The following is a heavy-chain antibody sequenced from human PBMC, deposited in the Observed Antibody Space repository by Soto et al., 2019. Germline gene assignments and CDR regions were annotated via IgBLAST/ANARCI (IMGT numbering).Heavy chain of an antibody. Sequence: PGGSLRLSCAASGFTFSSYGMHWVRQAPGKGLEWVAVISYDGSNKYYADSVKGRFTISRDNSKNTLYLQMNSLRAEDTAVYYCAKAIGGRFIVVVVAAIIDAFDIWGQGTMVTVSS. CDR3: AKAIGGRFIVVVVAAIIDAFDI. CDR1: GFTFSSYG. V-gene: IGHV3-30*18. D-gene: IGHD2-15*01. CDR2: ISYDGSNK. J-gene: IGHJ3*02.